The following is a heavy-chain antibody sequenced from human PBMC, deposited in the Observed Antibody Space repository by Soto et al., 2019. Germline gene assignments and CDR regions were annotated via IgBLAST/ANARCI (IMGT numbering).Heavy chain of an antibody. V-gene: IGHV3-23*01. D-gene: IGHD1-7*01. CDR3: AKEVILELRLEQIDY. CDR1: GFTFSSYA. Sequence: VGSLRLSCAASGFTFSSYAMSWVRQAPGKGLEWVSAISGSGGSTYYADSVKGRFTISRDNSKNTLYLQMNSLRAEDTAVYYCAKEVILELRLEQIDYWGQGTLVTVSS. CDR2: ISGSGGST. J-gene: IGHJ4*02.